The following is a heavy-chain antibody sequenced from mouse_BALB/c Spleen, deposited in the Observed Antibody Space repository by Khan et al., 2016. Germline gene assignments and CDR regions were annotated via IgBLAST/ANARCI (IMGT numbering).Heavy chain of an antibody. J-gene: IGHJ3*01. V-gene: IGHV14-3*02. D-gene: IGHD2-1*01. CDR1: GFNIKDTY. CDR3: AMIYYGGAY. Sequence: VQLQQPGADLVKPGASVKLSCTASGFNIKDTYIHRVKQRPEQALERIGRIDPANGNTEYDPKFQGKATITADISSNTAYLQLSSQTSKDTAVCSEAMIYYGGAYWAQGTLVTVSA. CDR2: IDPANGNT.